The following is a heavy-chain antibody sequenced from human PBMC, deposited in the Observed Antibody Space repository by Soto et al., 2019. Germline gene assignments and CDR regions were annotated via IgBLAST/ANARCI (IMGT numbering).Heavy chain of an antibody. CDR1: GYTFSNYC. D-gene: IGHD2-2*01. Sequence: ASVKVSCKTSGYTFSNYCITWVRQAPGQPLEWLGWISLYSDGTNYAQKFQGRVSMTTDTSTTTAYMELRSLRSDDTAVYYCARVVPGAEAWFGPWGQGTLVTVSS. J-gene: IGHJ5*02. CDR2: ISLYSDGT. CDR3: ARVVPGAEAWFGP. V-gene: IGHV1-18*01.